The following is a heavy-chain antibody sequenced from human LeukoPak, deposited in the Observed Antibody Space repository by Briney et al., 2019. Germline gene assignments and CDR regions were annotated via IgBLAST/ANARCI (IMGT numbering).Heavy chain of an antibody. CDR1: GFTFGSYY. Sequence: GGSLRLSCNASGFTFGSYYLSWVRRAPGRGLEWVANIRQDGSEQYYVDYVKGRFTISIDNAKNSLYLQMSGLRVEDTAVYYCARTRTQLSYRSVDSWGQGTLVTVSS. J-gene: IGHJ4*02. CDR2: IRQDGSEQ. D-gene: IGHD2-2*01. V-gene: IGHV3-7*01. CDR3: ARTRTQLSYRSVDS.